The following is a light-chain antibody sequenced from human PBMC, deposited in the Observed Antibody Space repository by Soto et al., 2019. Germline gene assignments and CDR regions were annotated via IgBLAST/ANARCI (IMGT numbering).Light chain of an antibody. Sequence: QSVLTNPPSVSAAPGRKVTISCSGSRSNIGGNSVSWYQQLPGTAPKLLIYDDNKRPSGIPDRFSGSKSGTSATLGITGFQTGDEAEDYCGSWDSSLSAYVFGTGTKVTGL. J-gene: IGLJ1*01. CDR3: GSWDSSLSAYV. V-gene: IGLV1-51*01. CDR1: RSNIGGNS. CDR2: DDN.